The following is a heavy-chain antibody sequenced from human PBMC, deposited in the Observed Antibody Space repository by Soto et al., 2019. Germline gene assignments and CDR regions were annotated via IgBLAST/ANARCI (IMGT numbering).Heavy chain of an antibody. CDR2: ISGSGGST. CDR1: GFTFSSYA. J-gene: IGHJ6*03. CDR3: AKGAYQGSFNYYYYMDV. D-gene: IGHD2-15*01. Sequence: PGGSLRLSCAASGFTFSSYAMSWVRQAPGKGLEWVSAISGSGGSTYYADSVKGRFTISRDNSKNTLYLQMNSLRAEDTAVYYCAKGAYQGSFNYYYYMDVWGKGTTVTVSS. V-gene: IGHV3-23*01.